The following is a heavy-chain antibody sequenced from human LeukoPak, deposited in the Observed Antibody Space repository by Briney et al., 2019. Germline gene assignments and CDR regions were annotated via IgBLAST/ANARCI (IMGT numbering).Heavy chain of an antibody. CDR1: GYTFNSYA. V-gene: IGHV1-18*01. CDR3: ARGGYSYGCYDY. D-gene: IGHD5-18*01. J-gene: IGHJ4*02. Sequence: ASVKVSCKASGYTFNSYAFSWVRQAPGQGLEWMGWISGYNADTNYAQKFQGRVTMTIDRSTAYLELRSLRSDDTAVYYCARGGYSYGCYDYWGQGTLVTVSS. CDR2: ISGYNADT.